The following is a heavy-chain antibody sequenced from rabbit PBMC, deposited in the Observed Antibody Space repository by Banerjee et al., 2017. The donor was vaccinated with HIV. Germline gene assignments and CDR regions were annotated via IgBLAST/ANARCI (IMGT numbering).Heavy chain of an antibody. V-gene: IGHV1S45*01. D-gene: IGHD4-1*01. Sequence: QQQLVESGGGLVKPGASLTLTCKASGFSFSGGYWMWLVRPAPGKGLELIACISTYKGITYYASWAKGRFTISKTSSTVTLQMTSLTAADTATYFCARDLAGAIGWNFNLWGQGTLVTVS. CDR2: ISTYKGIT. CDR3: ARDLAGAIGWNFNL. J-gene: IGHJ4*01. CDR1: GFSFSGGYW.